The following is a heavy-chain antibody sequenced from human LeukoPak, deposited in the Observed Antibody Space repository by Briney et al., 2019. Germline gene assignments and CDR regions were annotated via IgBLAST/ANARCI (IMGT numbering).Heavy chain of an antibody. J-gene: IGHJ3*02. V-gene: IGHV4-38-2*02. CDR2: IYHSGST. CDR3: AADRTGLAFDI. D-gene: IGHD3-22*01. CDR1: GYSISSGYY. Sequence: SETLSLTCTASGYSISSGYYWGCFRQPPGKGLEWIASIYHSGSTYYNPSLKSRVTISVDTSKNQFSLKLSSVTAADTAVYYCAADRTGLAFDIWGQGTMVTVSS.